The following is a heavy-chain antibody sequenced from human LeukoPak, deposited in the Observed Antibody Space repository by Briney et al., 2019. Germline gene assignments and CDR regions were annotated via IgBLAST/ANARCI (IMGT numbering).Heavy chain of an antibody. Sequence: SETLPLTCAVYGGSFSGYYWSWIRQPPGKGLEWIGEINHSGSTNYNPSLKSRVTISVDTSKNQFSLKLSSVTAADTAVYYCARLGGSYSDYWGQGALVTVSS. CDR2: INHSGST. J-gene: IGHJ4*02. V-gene: IGHV4-34*01. CDR3: ARLGGSYSDY. CDR1: GGSFSGYY. D-gene: IGHD1-26*01.